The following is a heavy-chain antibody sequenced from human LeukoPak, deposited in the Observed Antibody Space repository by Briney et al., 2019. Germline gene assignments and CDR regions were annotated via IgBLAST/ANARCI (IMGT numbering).Heavy chain of an antibody. CDR3: AGLGKNPCLYHHDR. D-gene: IGHD3-16*01. V-gene: IGHV4-61*02. CDR1: GGSISSGSYY. Sequence: PSETLSLTCTVSGGSISSGSYYWSWIRQPAGKGLEWIGRIYTSGSTNYNPSLKSRVTISVDTSKNQFSLKLSSVTAADTAVYYLAGLGKNPCLYHHDRRGKRNPGTGSS. J-gene: IGHJ6*03. CDR2: IYTSGST.